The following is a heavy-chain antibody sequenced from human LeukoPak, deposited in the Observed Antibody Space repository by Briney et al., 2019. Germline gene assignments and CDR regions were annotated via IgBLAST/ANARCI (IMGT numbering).Heavy chain of an antibody. D-gene: IGHD6-13*01. J-gene: IGHJ4*02. CDR3: ARPETAAGREVGY. V-gene: IGHV5-51*01. CDR2: VYPGDSDT. Sequence: GESLKISCKGSGYSFTSHWIGWVRQMPGKGLEWMGIVYPGDSDTRYSPSFQGQVTISADKSISTAYLQWSSLKASDTAMYYRARPETAAGREVGYWGQGTLVTVSS. CDR1: GYSFTSHW.